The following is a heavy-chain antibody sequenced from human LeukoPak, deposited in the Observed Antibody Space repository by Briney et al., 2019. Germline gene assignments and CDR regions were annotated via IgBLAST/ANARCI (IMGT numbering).Heavy chain of an antibody. V-gene: IGHV3-21*01. CDR3: ARDPPYYYGSGSYVPSDDY. CDR2: ISSSSSYI. D-gene: IGHD3-10*01. J-gene: IGHJ4*02. Sequence: GGSLRLSCAASGFTFSSYAMSWVRQAPGKGLEWVSSISSSSSYIYYADSVKGRFTISRDNAKNSLYLQMNSLRAEDTAVYYCARDPPYYYGSGSYVPSDDYWGQGTLVTVSS. CDR1: GFTFSSYA.